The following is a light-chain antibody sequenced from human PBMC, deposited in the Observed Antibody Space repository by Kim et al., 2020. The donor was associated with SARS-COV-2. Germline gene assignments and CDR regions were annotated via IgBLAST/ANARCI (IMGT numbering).Light chain of an antibody. CDR2: QDS. CDR1: KVGDKY. V-gene: IGLV3-1*01. J-gene: IGLJ3*02. CDR3: QAWDSSTHWV. Sequence: SPGQTASITCSGDKVGDKYACWYQQKPGQSPVLVIYQDSKRPSGIPERFSGSNSGNTATLTISGTQAMDEADYYCQAWDSSTHWVFGGGTQLTVL.